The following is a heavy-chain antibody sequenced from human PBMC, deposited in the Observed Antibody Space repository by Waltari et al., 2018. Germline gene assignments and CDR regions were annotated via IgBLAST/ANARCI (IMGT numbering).Heavy chain of an antibody. D-gene: IGHD3-22*01. V-gene: IGHV1-69*13. CDR3: ARDLLHYYDSSGYYSHY. CDR2: IIPIFGTA. J-gene: IGHJ4*02. CDR1: GGPFSSYA. Sequence: QVQLVQSGAEVKKPGSSVKVSCKASGGPFSSYAISWVRQAPGQGLEWMGRIIPIFGTANYAQKFQGRVTITADKSTSTAYMELSSLRSEDTAVYYCARDLLHYYDSSGYYSHYWGQGTLVTVSS.